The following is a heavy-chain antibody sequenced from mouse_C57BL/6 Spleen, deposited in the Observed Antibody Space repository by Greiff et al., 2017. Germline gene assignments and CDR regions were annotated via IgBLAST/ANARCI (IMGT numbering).Heavy chain of an antibody. CDR1: GYTFTDYE. J-gene: IGHJ4*01. CDR2: IDPETGGT. CDR3: TRVNGNYGYAMDY. Sequence: QVHVKQSGAELVRPGASVTLSCKASGYTFTDYEMHWVKQTPVHGLEWIGAIDPETGGTAYNQKFKGKAILTADNSSSTAYMELRSLTSEDSAVYYCTRVNGNYGYAMDYWGQGTSVTVSS. D-gene: IGHD2-1*01. V-gene: IGHV1-15*01.